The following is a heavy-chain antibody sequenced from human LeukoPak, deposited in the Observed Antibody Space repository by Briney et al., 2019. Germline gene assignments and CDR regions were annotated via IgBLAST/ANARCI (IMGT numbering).Heavy chain of an antibody. CDR1: GFTFSSYG. D-gene: IGHD3-10*01. CDR2: MSYDGSDK. Sequence: GGSLRLSCAAPGFTFSSYGMSWVRQAPGKGLEWVADMSYDGSDKDYADSVKGRFTISRDNSKNTLYLQMNSLRVEDTAVYHCARDGPAENGSPLDYWGQGTLVTVSS. J-gene: IGHJ4*02. CDR3: ARDGPAENGSPLDY. V-gene: IGHV3-30*03.